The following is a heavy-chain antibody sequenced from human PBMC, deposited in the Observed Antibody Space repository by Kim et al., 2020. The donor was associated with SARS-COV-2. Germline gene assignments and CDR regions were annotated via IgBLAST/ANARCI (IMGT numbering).Heavy chain of an antibody. CDR3: ARDALPGWTQQPFDY. D-gene: IGHD5-18*01. CDR1: GFSFSNYG. V-gene: IGHV3-33*08. J-gene: IGHJ4*02. CDR2: VWFEGSNT. Sequence: GGSLRLSCAASGFSFSNYGMHWVRQAPGKRLEWVAVVWFEGSNTFYADSVKGRFTISRDNFKNTLYLQMNSLRAEDTAVYYCARDALPGWTQQPFDYWGQGTLVTVSS.